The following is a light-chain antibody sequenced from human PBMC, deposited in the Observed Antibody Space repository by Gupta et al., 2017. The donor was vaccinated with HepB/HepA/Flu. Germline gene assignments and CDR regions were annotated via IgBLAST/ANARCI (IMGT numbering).Light chain of an antibody. J-gene: IGLJ3*02. CDR3: CSYAGSGTLV. CDR1: SSDVGSYNR. CDR2: EVT. V-gene: IGLV2-23*02. Sequence: QSALTQLASVPGSLGQPISFSSPGTSSDVGSYNRVSWYQQHPGKAPKLMIYEVTKRPSGLSNRFSGSKSGNTASLTISGLQAEDEADYYCCSYAGSGTLVFGGGTKVTVL.